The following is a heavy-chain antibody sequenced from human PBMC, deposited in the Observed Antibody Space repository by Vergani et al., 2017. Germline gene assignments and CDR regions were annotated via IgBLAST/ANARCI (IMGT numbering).Heavy chain of an antibody. J-gene: IGHJ4*02. Sequence: QVQLQESGPGLVKPSETLSLTCTVSGGSISSYYWSWIRQPPGKGLEWIGYIYYSGSTNYNPSLKSRVTISVDTSKNQFSLKLSSVTAADTAVYYCARGGSGYSYGHFDYWGQGTLVTVSS. CDR2: IYYSGST. CDR1: GGSISSYY. V-gene: IGHV4-59*01. D-gene: IGHD5-18*01. CDR3: ARGGSGYSYGHFDY.